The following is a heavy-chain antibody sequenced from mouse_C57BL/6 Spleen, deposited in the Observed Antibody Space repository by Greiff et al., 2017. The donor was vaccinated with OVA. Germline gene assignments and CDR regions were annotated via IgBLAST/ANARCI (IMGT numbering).Heavy chain of an antibody. CDR1: GYAFSSYW. CDR2: IYPGDGDT. Sequence: QVQLKQSGAELVKPGASVKISCKASGYAFSSYWMNWVKQRPGKGLEWIGQIYPGDGDTNYNGKFKGKATLTADKSSSTAYMQLSSLTSEDSAVYFCARSEDYYGSSPHWYFDVWGTGTTVTVSS. V-gene: IGHV1-80*01. CDR3: ARSEDYYGSSPHWYFDV. D-gene: IGHD1-1*01. J-gene: IGHJ1*03.